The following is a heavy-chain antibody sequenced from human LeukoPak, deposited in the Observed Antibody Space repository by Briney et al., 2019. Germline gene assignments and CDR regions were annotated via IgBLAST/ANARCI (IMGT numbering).Heavy chain of an antibody. CDR1: GGTFSNYG. J-gene: IGHJ6*03. D-gene: IGHD3-3*01. Sequence: SVKVSCKASGGTFSNYGITWVRQAPGQGLEWMGGIIPIFGTTNYAQKFQGRVTITTDESTSTAYMELSSLRSEDTAVYYCARVEKSHYDSLYHMDVWGKGTTVTVSS. CDR2: IIPIFGTT. V-gene: IGHV1-69*05. CDR3: ARVEKSHYDSLYHMDV.